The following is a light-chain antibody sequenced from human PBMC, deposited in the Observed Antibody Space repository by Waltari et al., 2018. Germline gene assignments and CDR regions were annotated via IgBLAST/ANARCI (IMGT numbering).Light chain of an antibody. CDR1: TSHAGGYHF. J-gene: IGLJ1*01. CDR3: CSYTSSSSYV. CDR2: EVS. V-gene: IGLV2-14*01. Sequence: QSALTQPASVSGSPGKSITAPCTGTTSHAGGYHFVSWSQQHPGKAPKLIIYEVSNRPSGVSNRFSGSKSGNTASLTISGLQTEDEADYYCCSYTSSSSYVFGTGTTVTVL.